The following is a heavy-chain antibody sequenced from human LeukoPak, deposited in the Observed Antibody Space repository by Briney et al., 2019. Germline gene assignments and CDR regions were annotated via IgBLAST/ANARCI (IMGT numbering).Heavy chain of an antibody. CDR1: GYTFTGYY. CDR2: INPNSGGT. CDR3: ARGLRFLEWLFGHDAFDI. Sequence: ASVKVSCKASGYTFTGYYMHWVRRAPGQGLEWMGWINPNSGGTNYAQKFQGRVTMTRDTSISTAYMELSRLRSDDTAVYYCARGLRFLEWLFGHDAFDIWGQGTMVTVSS. V-gene: IGHV1-2*02. D-gene: IGHD3-3*01. J-gene: IGHJ3*02.